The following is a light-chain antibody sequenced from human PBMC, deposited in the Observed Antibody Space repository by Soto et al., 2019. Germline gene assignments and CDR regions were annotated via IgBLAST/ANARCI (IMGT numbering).Light chain of an antibody. CDR3: SSYTSSSPYV. J-gene: IGLJ1*01. V-gene: IGLV2-14*01. Sequence: QYALTQPASVSGSPGQSITISCTGTSSDVGGYNYVSWYQQHPGKAPKLMIYEVSHRPSGVSNRFSGSKSGNTASLTISGLQAEDEADYYCSSYTSSSPYVFGTGTKLTVL. CDR1: SSDVGGYNY. CDR2: EVS.